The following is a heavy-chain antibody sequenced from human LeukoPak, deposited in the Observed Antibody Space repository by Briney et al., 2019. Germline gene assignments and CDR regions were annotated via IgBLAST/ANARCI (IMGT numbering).Heavy chain of an antibody. CDR1: GFNFANHA. J-gene: IGHJ4*02. CDR2: ISGGGNIT. D-gene: IGHD2-21*02. Sequence: GGSLRLSCAASGFNFANHAMSWVRQTPGKGLEWVSAISGGGNITYYADSVTGRFTISRDNSKDTLFLQMHSLRPGDTAVYYCVREDTPATANYWGQATLVTISS. CDR3: VREDTPATANY. V-gene: IGHV3-23*01.